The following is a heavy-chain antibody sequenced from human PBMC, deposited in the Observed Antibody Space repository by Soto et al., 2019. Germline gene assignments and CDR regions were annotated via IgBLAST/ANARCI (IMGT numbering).Heavy chain of an antibody. CDR2: ISQDGSEK. V-gene: IGHV3-7*03. CDR3: ARGHYGLDV. Sequence: EVQLVDSGGGLVQPGGSLTLSCAASGFTFSHHWMTWVRQAPGRGLEWVAHISQDGSEKFYADSVKGRFTISRDNAKNSLSLQVNSLRDEDTAVYYCARGHYGLDVWGQGTTVTVSS. J-gene: IGHJ6*02. CDR1: GFTFSHHW.